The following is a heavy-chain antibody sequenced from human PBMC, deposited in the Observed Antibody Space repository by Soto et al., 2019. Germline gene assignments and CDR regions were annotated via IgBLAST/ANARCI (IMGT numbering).Heavy chain of an antibody. V-gene: IGHV3-30*18. D-gene: IGHD6-13*01. CDR2: MSYDGTKE. CDR1: GFTFSTYG. J-gene: IGHJ4*02. Sequence: VQLVESGGGVVQPGRSLRLSCAASGFTFSTYGMHWVRQAPGKGLEWVAAMSYDGTKEYYADSVKGRFTISRDNSRNTLFLQLNSLRAEDTAVYYCAKEYGSTWIDHWGQGTLVTVSS. CDR3: AKEYGSTWIDH.